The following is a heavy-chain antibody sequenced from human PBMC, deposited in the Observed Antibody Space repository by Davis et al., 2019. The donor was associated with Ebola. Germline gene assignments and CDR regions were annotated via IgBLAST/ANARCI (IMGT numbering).Heavy chain of an antibody. Sequence: GESLKISCVASKFTFRDYSINWIRQAPGKGLEWMSIISHDGSNRFYADSVKGRFTISRDNSKNTVYLQMNSLRPDDTATYYCAIDADFGEYGWFDPWGQGTLAIVSS. CDR3: AIDADFGEYGWFDP. CDR1: KFTFRDYS. D-gene: IGHD4-17*01. J-gene: IGHJ5*02. CDR2: ISHDGSNR. V-gene: IGHV3-30*01.